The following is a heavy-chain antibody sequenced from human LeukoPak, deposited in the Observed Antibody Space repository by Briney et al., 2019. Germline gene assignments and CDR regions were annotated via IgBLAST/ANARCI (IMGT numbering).Heavy chain of an antibody. J-gene: IGHJ6*04. CDR3: ARDRLDYGDYETCLDV. Sequence: ASVKVSCKASGYTFTGYYMHWVRQAPGQGLEWMGGIIPIFGTANYAQKFQGRVTITADESTSTAYMELSSLRSEDTAVYYCARDRLDYGDYETCLDVWGKGTTVTVSS. V-gene: IGHV1-69*13. CDR2: IIPIFGTA. CDR1: GYTFTGYY. D-gene: IGHD4-17*01.